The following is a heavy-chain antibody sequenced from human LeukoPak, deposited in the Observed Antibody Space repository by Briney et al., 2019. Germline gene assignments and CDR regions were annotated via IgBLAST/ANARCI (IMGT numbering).Heavy chain of an antibody. CDR1: GGSFSGYC. V-gene: IGHV4-34*01. Sequence: SETLSLTCAVYGGSFSGYCWSWIRQPPGKRLEWIGEINHSGSTNYNPSLKSRVTISVDTSKNQFSLKLSSVTAADTAVYYCARGDLGYCSGGSCYGDWFDPWGQGTLVTVSS. CDR2: INHSGST. J-gene: IGHJ5*02. CDR3: ARGDLGYCSGGSCYGDWFDP. D-gene: IGHD2-15*01.